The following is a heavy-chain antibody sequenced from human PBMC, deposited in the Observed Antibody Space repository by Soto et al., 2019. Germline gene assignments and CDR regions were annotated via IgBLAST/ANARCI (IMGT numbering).Heavy chain of an antibody. CDR2: IYTSGSA. CDR1: LGSNIIYY. J-gene: IGHJ4*02. Sequence: PSETLSLACTPSLGSNIIYYWRWTRQPAGKGREWIGRIYTSGSANYNPSLRSRVTMSADTSKNQFSLKLNSVTAADTAVYYCAVDYGGNSCDYWGQGTLVTVSS. CDR3: AVDYGGNSCDY. V-gene: IGHV4-4*07. D-gene: IGHD4-17*01.